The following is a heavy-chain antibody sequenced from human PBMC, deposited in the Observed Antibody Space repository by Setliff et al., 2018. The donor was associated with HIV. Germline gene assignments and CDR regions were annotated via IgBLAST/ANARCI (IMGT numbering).Heavy chain of an antibody. V-gene: IGHV1-46*01. CDR3: VRAYDQDFQHWGRIKNWFDP. CDR1: GYTFTSYY. Sequence: GASVKVSCKASGYTFTSYYMHWVRQAPGQGLEWMGIINPSGGSTSYAQKFQGRVTMTRDTSTSTVYMELRSLRSEDSAVYYCVRAYDQDFQHWGRIKNWFDPWGEGTLVTVSS. D-gene: IGHD7-27*01. CDR2: INPSGGST. J-gene: IGHJ5*02.